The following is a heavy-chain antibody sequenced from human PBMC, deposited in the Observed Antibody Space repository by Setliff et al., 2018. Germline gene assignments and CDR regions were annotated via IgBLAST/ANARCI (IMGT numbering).Heavy chain of an antibody. Sequence: SETLSLTCAVYGGSFSTYYCNWIRQPPGKGLEWIGEIDHSRSTNYNPSLKSRVTISVDKSKNQCSLRLSSVTAADTAVCYCAYCGGDCLFDYWGQGTLVTVSS. CDR1: GGSFSTYY. V-gene: IGHV4-34*01. D-gene: IGHD2-21*02. J-gene: IGHJ4*02. CDR3: AYCGGDCLFDY. CDR2: IDHSRST.